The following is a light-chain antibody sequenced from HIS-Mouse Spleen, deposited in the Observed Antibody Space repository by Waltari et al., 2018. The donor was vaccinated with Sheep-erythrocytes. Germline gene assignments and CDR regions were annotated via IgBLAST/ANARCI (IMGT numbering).Light chain of an antibody. CDR1: SCIHVGTYR. Sequence: QAVLTQPSSLSASPGASASLTCTFRSCIHVGTYRLVLYQPNQGSPPQYLLRYKSDSDKQQGSGVPSRFSGSKDASANAGILLISGLQSEDEADYYCMIWHSSAWVFGGGTKLTVL. CDR3: MIWHSSAWV. CDR2: YKSDSDK. V-gene: IGLV5-45*02. J-gene: IGLJ3*02.